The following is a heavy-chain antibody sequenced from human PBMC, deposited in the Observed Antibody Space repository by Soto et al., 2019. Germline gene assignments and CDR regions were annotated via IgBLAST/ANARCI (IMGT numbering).Heavy chain of an antibody. CDR1: GGSFSGYY. V-gene: IGHV4-34*01. Sequence: PSETLSLTCAVYGGSFSGYYCSWSRQPPGKGLEWIGEINHSGSTNYNPSLKSRVTISVDTSKNQFSLKLSSVTAADTAVYYCARGHGAALRYFDYWGQGTLVTVSS. D-gene: IGHD6-6*01. CDR3: ARGHGAALRYFDY. CDR2: INHSGST. J-gene: IGHJ4*02.